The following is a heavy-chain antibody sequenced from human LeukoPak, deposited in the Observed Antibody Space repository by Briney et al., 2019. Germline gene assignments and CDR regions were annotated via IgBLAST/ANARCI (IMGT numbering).Heavy chain of an antibody. CDR2: GNPQCTT. CDR1: GGSIAKTNY. J-gene: IGHJ4*02. Sequence: SGAVSLTCGVSGGSIAKTNYWTWVRQPPGKGLEWSGEGNPQCTTNYNPSLMGRVDIAVDTSENYISPQLTPVTAADTAVYYCAPEGGPYRPLDYSGQGTLVT. CDR3: APEGGPYRPLDY. V-gene: IGHV4-4*02.